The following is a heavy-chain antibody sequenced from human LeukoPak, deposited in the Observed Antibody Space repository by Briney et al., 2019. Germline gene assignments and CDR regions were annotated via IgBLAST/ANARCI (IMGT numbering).Heavy chain of an antibody. CDR2: INSDGSST. CDR3: ARIDSSGYYLWYFDY. CDR1: GFTFSSYW. J-gene: IGHJ4*02. D-gene: IGHD3-22*01. Sequence: GGSLRLSCAASGFTFSSYWMHWVRQAPGKGLVWVPRINSDGSSTSYADSVKGRFTISRDNAKNTLYLRMNSLRAEDTAVYYCARIDSSGYYLWYFDYWGQGTLVTVSS. V-gene: IGHV3-74*01.